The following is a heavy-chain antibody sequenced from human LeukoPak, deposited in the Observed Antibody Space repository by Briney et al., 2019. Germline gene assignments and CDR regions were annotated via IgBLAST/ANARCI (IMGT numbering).Heavy chain of an antibody. CDR2: ISSSSSYI. Sequence: GGSLRLSCAASGFTFSSYGMNWVRQAPGKGLEWVSSISSSSSYIYYADSVKGRFTISRDNAKNSLYLQMNSLRAEDTAVYYCASDESVHAFDIWGQGTMVTVSS. CDR1: GFTFSSYG. CDR3: ASDESVHAFDI. J-gene: IGHJ3*02. V-gene: IGHV3-21*01.